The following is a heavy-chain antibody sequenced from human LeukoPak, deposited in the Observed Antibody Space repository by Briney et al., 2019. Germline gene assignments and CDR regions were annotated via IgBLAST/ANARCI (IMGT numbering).Heavy chain of an antibody. Sequence: PGGSLRLSCAASGFTFSDYYMSWIRQAPGKGLEWVSYISGSSSYINYADSVKGRFTISRDNAKNSLYLQMNSLRAEDTAVYYCAKRLPWSSGGLDAFDIWGQGTMVTVSS. J-gene: IGHJ3*02. V-gene: IGHV3-11*06. D-gene: IGHD6-19*01. CDR1: GFTFSDYY. CDR3: AKRLPWSSGGLDAFDI. CDR2: ISGSSSYI.